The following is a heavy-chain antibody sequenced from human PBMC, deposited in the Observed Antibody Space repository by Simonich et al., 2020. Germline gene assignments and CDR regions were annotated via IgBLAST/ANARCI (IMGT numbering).Heavy chain of an antibody. CDR3: ARGLRVAAAGTAFQH. CDR2: INHSGST. D-gene: IGHD6-13*01. V-gene: IGHV4-34*01. Sequence: QVQLQQWGAGLLKPSETLSLTCAVYGGSFIGYYWRRIRQPPGKGLAWIGEINHSGSTNYNPALKRRVTISEDTSKNQFSLKRSSVTAADTAVYYCARGLRVAAAGTAFQHWGQGTLVTVSS. J-gene: IGHJ1*01. CDR1: GGSFIGYY.